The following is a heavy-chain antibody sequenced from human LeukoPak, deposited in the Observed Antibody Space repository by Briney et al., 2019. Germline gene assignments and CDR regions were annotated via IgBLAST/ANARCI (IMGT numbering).Heavy chain of an antibody. D-gene: IGHD3-10*01. CDR1: GFTFSSYG. CDR3: AKEIYFGSGSYPDY. Sequence: GRSLRLSCAASGFTFSSYGIHWVRQAPGKGLEWVAVISNDGSKKYYADSVKGRCTISRDNSKNTLYLQMNSLRPEDTAIYYCAKEIYFGSGSYPDYWGQGTLVTVSS. V-gene: IGHV3-30*18. CDR2: ISNDGSKK. J-gene: IGHJ4*02.